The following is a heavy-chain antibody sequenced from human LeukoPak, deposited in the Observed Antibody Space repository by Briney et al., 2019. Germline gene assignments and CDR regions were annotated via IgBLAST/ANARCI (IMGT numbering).Heavy chain of an antibody. CDR2: IYTSGST. D-gene: IGHD2-2*02. CDR1: GGSISSYY. J-gene: IGHJ5*02. V-gene: IGHV4-4*07. CDR3: ARGYCSSTSCYTNWFDP. Sequence: SETLSLTCTVSGGSISSYYWSWIRQPAGKGLEWIGRIYTSGSTNYNPSLKSRVTISVDTSKNQFSLKLSSVTAADTAVYYCARGYCSSTSCYTNWFDPWGQGTLVTVSS.